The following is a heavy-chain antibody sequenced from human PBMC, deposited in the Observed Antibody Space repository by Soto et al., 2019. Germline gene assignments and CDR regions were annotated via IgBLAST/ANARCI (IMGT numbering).Heavy chain of an antibody. CDR3: VRIQLNGVVVPPAAIMYGMDV. Sequence: QVQLVQSGAEVKKPGSSVKVSCKASGGTFSSYAISWVRQAPGQGLEWMGGIIPIFGTANYVQKFKGRVTIAADESTCTAYMELSSLRCEETAVYYCVRIQLNGVVVPPAAIMYGMDVWGQGTTVTVSS. CDR1: GGTFSSYA. V-gene: IGHV1-69*19. J-gene: IGHJ6*02. D-gene: IGHD2-2*01. CDR2: IIPIFGTA.